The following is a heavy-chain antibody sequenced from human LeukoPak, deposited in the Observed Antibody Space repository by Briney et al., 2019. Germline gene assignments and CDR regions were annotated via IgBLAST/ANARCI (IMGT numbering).Heavy chain of an antibody. CDR3: AEGYIIAGRQWYLDL. D-gene: IGHD6-13*01. CDR1: GFTFSSYA. Sequence: PGGSLRLSCAASGFTFSSYAMHWVRQAPGKGLEWVAVISYDGSNKYYADSVKGRFTISRDNSKNTLYLQMNSLRAEDTAVYYCAEGYIIAGRQWYLDLWGRGTLVGVSS. J-gene: IGHJ2*01. CDR2: ISYDGSNK. V-gene: IGHV3-30-3*02.